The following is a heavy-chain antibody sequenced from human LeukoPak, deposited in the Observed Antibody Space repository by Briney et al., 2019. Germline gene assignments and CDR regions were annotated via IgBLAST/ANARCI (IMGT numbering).Heavy chain of an antibody. V-gene: IGHV3-21*01. D-gene: IGHD5-18*01. CDR2: ISSSGSYI. CDR1: GFIFSSYR. J-gene: IGHJ3*02. CDR3: AKNFGYTYDSDAFDI. Sequence: KSGGSLRLSCAASGFIFSSYRMNWVRQAPGKGLEWVSSISSSGSYIYYADSVKGRFTISRDNAKNSLYLQMNSLRDEDTAVYYCAKNFGYTYDSDAFDIWGQGTLVTVSS.